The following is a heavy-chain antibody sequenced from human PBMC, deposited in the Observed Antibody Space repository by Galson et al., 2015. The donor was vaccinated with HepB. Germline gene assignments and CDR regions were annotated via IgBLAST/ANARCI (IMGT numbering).Heavy chain of an antibody. J-gene: IGHJ4*02. CDR1: GFTFSTYS. CDR2: IWYDGSNK. V-gene: IGHV3-33*01. D-gene: IGHD3-22*01. Sequence: SLRLSCAASGFTFSTYSMHWVRQAPGKGLEWVAVIWYDGSNKYYVDSVKGRFTMSRDNSKNTLYLQMSSLRVEDTAVYYCARDSATSGFFDYFGQGTLVTVSS. CDR3: ARDSATSGFFDY.